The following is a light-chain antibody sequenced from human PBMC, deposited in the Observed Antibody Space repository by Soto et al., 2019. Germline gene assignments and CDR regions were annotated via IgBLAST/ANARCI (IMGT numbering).Light chain of an antibody. V-gene: IGLV2-8*01. CDR1: SSDVGAYDY. CDR3: SSFEGSNNFPYV. J-gene: IGLJ1*01. CDR2: EIN. Sequence: QSALTQPPSASGSPGQSVTISCTGTSSDVGAYDYVSWYQQHPGKAPKLMIYEINKRPSGVPDRFSGSKSGNTASLTVSGLQAEDEADYYCSSFEGSNNFPYVFGTGTKLTVL.